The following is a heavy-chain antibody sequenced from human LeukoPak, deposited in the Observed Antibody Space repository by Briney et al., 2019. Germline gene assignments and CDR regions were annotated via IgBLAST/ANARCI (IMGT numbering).Heavy chain of an antibody. V-gene: IGHV3-30-3*01. CDR1: GFTFSSYA. Sequence: QPGRSLRLSCAASGFTFSSYAMHWVRQAPGKGLEWVAVISYDGSNKYYADSVKGRFTISRDNSKNTLYLQMNSLRAEDTAVYYCARDSPSDGHQDRYFDYWGQGTLVTVSS. J-gene: IGHJ4*02. CDR2: ISYDGSNK. D-gene: IGHD1-26*01. CDR3: ARDSPSDGHQDRYFDY.